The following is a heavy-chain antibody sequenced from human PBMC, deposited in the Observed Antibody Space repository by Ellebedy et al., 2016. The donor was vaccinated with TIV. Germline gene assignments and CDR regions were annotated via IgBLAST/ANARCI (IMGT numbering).Heavy chain of an antibody. CDR3: ARSEEGSSNSGFDY. CDR2: MNPNSGNT. J-gene: IGHJ4*02. Sequence: ASVKVSCKASGYPFTTDFLHWVRQAPGQGLEWMVWMNPNSGNTGYAQKLQGRLTLTTDTSSTTAYMELTSLTSDDAAMYYCARSEEGSSNSGFDYWGQGSLVTVSS. CDR1: GYPFTTDF. D-gene: IGHD2-2*01. V-gene: IGHV1-18*04.